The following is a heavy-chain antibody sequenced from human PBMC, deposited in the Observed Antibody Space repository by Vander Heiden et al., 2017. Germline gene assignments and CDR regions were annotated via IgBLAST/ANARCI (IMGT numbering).Heavy chain of an antibody. V-gene: IGHV3-33*04. CDR1: GFALRGYG. J-gene: IGHJ4*01. CDR2: IWYDGTQQ. Sequence: QAQLVESGGGVVQPGRSLILPCAASGFALRGYGMHWVRQAPGKGLEWVALIWYDGTQQYSEDVVSGRFTISKDNSNNILYLQMNNLRTDDKALYSCATIYYGSRGSRSPGNYWGHGNQVTISS. CDR3: ATIYYGSRGSRSPGNY. D-gene: IGHD3-22*01.